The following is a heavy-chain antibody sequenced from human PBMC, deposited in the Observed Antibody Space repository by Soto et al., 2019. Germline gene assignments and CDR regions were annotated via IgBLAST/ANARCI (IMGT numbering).Heavy chain of an antibody. D-gene: IGHD5-12*01. CDR1: GGSFSSYH. J-gene: IGHJ4*02. CDR2: IFYSGST. Sequence: SETLSLTCSISGGSFSSYHWSWIRQPPGKGLEWIGYIFYSGSTTYNPSLKSRVTISLDTSKNQFSLKVSSVTAADTTVYYCARDLFGDGYNFRYWGQGTQVTVSS. V-gene: IGHV4-59*01. CDR3: ARDLFGDGYNFRY.